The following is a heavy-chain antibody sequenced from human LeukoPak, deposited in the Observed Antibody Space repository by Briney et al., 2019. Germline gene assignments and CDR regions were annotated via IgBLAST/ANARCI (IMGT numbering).Heavy chain of an antibody. D-gene: IGHD2-2*01. CDR2: INDSGST. Sequence: PSETLSLTCAVYGGSFSGYCWNWIRQPPGKGLEWIGEINDSGSTNYNPSLKSRVTISVDTSKNQFSLKLSSVTAADTAVYYCARAPDIVVVPAARSDAFDIWGQGTMVTVSS. J-gene: IGHJ3*02. CDR3: ARAPDIVVVPAARSDAFDI. CDR1: GGSFSGYC. V-gene: IGHV4-34*01.